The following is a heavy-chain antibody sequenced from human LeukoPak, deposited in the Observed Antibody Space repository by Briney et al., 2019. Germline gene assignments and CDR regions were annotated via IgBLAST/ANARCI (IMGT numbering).Heavy chain of an antibody. CDR3: AGSRSGYSPSFDP. V-gene: IGHV4-4*07. CDR1: GGSISSYY. Sequence: SETLSLTCTVSGGSISSYYWSWIRQPAGKGLEWIGRIYTSGSTNYNPSLKSRVTISVDTSKNQFSLKLSSVTAADTAVYYCAGSRSGYSPSFDPWGQGTLVTVSS. D-gene: IGHD5-18*01. J-gene: IGHJ5*02. CDR2: IYTSGST.